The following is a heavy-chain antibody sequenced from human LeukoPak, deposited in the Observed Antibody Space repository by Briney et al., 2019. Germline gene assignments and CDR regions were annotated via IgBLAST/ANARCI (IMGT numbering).Heavy chain of an antibody. J-gene: IGHJ4*02. CDR1: GFTFSSYW. CDR3: TREDYGVDS. D-gene: IGHD3-16*01. CDR2: IKQDGSEN. Sequence: GGSLRLSCAASGFTFSSYWMSWVRQAPGKGLEWVANIKQDGSENYYVDSVKGRFIISRDNARNSLYLQMNSLRAEDTAMYYCTREDYGVDSRGQGTLVTVAS. V-gene: IGHV3-7*01.